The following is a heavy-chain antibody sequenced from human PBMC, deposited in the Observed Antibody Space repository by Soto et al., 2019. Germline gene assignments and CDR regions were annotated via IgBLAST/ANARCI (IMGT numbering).Heavy chain of an antibody. CDR1: GFTFSSYA. J-gene: IGHJ6*02. V-gene: IGHV3-30-3*01. Sequence: GGSLRLSCAASGFTFSSYAMHWVRQAPGKGLEWVAVISYDGSNKYYADSVKARFTISRDNSKNTLYLQMNSLRAEDTTVYYCARVMLYSSGWYQLPYYYYGMDVWGQGTTVTVSS. D-gene: IGHD6-19*01. CDR2: ISYDGSNK. CDR3: ARVMLYSSGWYQLPYYYYGMDV.